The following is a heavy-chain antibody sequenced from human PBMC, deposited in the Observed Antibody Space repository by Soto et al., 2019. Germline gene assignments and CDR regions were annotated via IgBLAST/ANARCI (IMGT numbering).Heavy chain of an antibody. CDR2: INPNSGGT. CDR1: EYTFTGYY. V-gene: IGHV1-2*04. CDR3: ARDGSGGAYYYYYYGMDV. Sequence: ASVKVSCKASEYTFTGYYMHWVRQAPGQGLEWMGWINPNSGGTNYAQKFQGWVTMTRDTSISTAYMELSRLRSDDTAVYYCARDGSGGAYYYYYYGMDVWGQGTTVTVSS. D-gene: IGHD2-15*01. J-gene: IGHJ6*02.